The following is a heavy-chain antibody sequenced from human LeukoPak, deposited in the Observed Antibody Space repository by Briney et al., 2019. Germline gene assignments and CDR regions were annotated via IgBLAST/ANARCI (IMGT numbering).Heavy chain of an antibody. V-gene: IGHV3-66*01. CDR3: ARRGNTGIDY. CDR2: IYSGGTT. CDR1: GFTVSSNY. Sequence: GGALRLSCAASGFTVSSNYMSWVRQAPGKGLEWVSLIYSGGTTYYADSVKGRFTISRDNSKNTLYLQMNSLRAEDTAVYYCARRGNTGIDYWGQGTLVTVSS. J-gene: IGHJ4*02. D-gene: IGHD2/OR15-2a*01.